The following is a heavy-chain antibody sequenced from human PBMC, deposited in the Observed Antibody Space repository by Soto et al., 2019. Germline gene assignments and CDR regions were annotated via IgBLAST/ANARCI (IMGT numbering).Heavy chain of an antibody. V-gene: IGHV3-13*01. CDR3: ARGLGRHYYYYGMDV. J-gene: IGHJ6*02. D-gene: IGHD2-15*01. CDR2: IGTAGDT. Sequence: GGSLRLSCAASGFTFSSYDMHWVRQATGKGLEWVSAIGTAGDTYYPGSVKGRFTISRENAKNSLYLQMNSLRAEDTAVYYCARGLGRHYYYYGMDVWVQGTTVTVSS. CDR1: GFTFSSYD.